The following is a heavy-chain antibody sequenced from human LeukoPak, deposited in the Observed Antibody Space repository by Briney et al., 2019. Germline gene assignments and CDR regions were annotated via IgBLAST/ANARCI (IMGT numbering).Heavy chain of an antibody. Sequence: PSETLSLTCTVSGVSISSYYWSWIRQPPGKGLEWLGYIYYSGSTNYNPSLKSRVTISVDTSKNQFSLKLSSVTAADTAVYYCARSANYYGSGSYPDYWGQGTLVTASS. V-gene: IGHV4-59*01. J-gene: IGHJ4*02. D-gene: IGHD3-10*01. CDR3: ARSANYYGSGSYPDY. CDR2: IYYSGST. CDR1: GVSISSYY.